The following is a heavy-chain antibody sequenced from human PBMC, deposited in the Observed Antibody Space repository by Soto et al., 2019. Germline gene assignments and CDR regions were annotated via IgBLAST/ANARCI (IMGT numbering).Heavy chain of an antibody. Sequence: PGGSLRLSCAASGFTFSSYAMSWVRQAPGKGLEWVSAISGSGGSTYYADSVKGRFTISRDNSKNTLYLQMNSLRAEDTAVYYCAKEPLFIVVVPAASPDYWGQGTLVTVSS. V-gene: IGHV3-23*01. J-gene: IGHJ4*02. CDR2: ISGSGGST. D-gene: IGHD2-2*01. CDR3: AKEPLFIVVVPAASPDY. CDR1: GFTFSSYA.